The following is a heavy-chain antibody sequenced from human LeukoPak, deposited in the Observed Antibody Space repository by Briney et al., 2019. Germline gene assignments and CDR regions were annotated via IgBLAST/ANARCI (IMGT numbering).Heavy chain of an antibody. CDR2: IIPILGIA. CDR1: GGTFSSYA. Sequence: ASVKLSCKASGGTFSSYAISWVRQAPGQGLEWMGRIIPILGIANYAQKFLGRVKITADKSTSTAYMELSSLRSEDTAVYYCARDSPMGNWNRKGCDYWGQGTLVTVSS. CDR3: ARDSPMGNWNRKGCDY. J-gene: IGHJ4*02. D-gene: IGHD1-1*01. V-gene: IGHV1-69*04.